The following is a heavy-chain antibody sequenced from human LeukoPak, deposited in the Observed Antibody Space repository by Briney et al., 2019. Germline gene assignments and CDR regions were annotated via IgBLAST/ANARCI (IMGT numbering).Heavy chain of an antibody. CDR2: ISAYNGNT. Sequence: ASVKVSCKASGYTFTSYGISRVRQAPGQGLEWMGWISAYNGNTNYAQKLQGRVTMTTDTSTSTAYMELRSLRSDDTAVYYYARDLRAYCSGGSCSYFDYWGQGTLVTVSS. CDR1: GYTFTSYG. D-gene: IGHD2-15*01. CDR3: ARDLRAYCSGGSCSYFDY. V-gene: IGHV1-18*01. J-gene: IGHJ4*02.